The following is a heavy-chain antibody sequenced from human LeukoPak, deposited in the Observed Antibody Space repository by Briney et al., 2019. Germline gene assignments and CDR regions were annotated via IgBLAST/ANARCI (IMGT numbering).Heavy chain of an antibody. CDR1: GYTFSSYG. Sequence: PGRSLRLSCAASGYTFSSYGMHWVRQAPGKGLEWVAVIWYDGSNIYYADSVKGRFTISRDNSKNTLYLQMNSLRAEDTAVYYCAESAEYYYYYYMDSWGQGTTVTVSS. CDR3: AESAEYYYYYYMDS. V-gene: IGHV3-33*06. J-gene: IGHJ6*03. CDR2: IWYDGSNI.